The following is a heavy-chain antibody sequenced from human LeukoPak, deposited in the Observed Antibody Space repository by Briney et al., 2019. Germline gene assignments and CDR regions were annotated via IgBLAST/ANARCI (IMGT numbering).Heavy chain of an antibody. Sequence: SETLSLTCAVYGGSFSGYYWSWIRQPPGKGLEWIGEINHSGSTDYNPSLKSRVTISVDTSKNQFSLKLSSVTAADTAVYYCAREGSYTVTSYGMDVWGQGTTVTVSS. CDR3: AREGSYTVTSYGMDV. D-gene: IGHD3-10*01. CDR2: INHSGST. V-gene: IGHV4-34*01. J-gene: IGHJ6*02. CDR1: GGSFSGYY.